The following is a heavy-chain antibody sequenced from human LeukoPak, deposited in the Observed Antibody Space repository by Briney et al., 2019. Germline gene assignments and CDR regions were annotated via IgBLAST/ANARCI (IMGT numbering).Heavy chain of an antibody. Sequence: GGSLRLSCAASGFTFSSYAMHWVRQAPGKGLEWVAVISYDGSNKYYADSVKGRFTISRDNSKNTQYLQMNSLRAEDTAVYYCARDLRDFWSGDFDYWGQGTLVTVSS. CDR1: GFTFSSYA. D-gene: IGHD3-3*01. CDR2: ISYDGSNK. CDR3: ARDLRDFWSGDFDY. V-gene: IGHV3-30*04. J-gene: IGHJ4*02.